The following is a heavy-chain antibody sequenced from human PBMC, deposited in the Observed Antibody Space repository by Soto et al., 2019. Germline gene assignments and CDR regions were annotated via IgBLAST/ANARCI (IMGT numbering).Heavy chain of an antibody. Sequence: PSETLSLTCTFSDVSISTYYVSWIRQPAGKGLEWIGRLYSGTTNYNPSLRGRVTMSIDTSKNQFSLELSSVTAADTAVYYCARDSMGFVYWGQGTPVTVSS. J-gene: IGHJ4*02. D-gene: IGHD3-10*01. CDR1: DVSISTYY. CDR3: ARDSMGFVY. V-gene: IGHV4-4*07. CDR2: LYSGTT.